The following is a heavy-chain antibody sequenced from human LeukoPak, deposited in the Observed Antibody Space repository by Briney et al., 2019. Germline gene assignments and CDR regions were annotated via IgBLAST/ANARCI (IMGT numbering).Heavy chain of an antibody. J-gene: IGHJ4*02. Sequence: SETLSLTCTVFGGSISSNSYYWGWIRQPPGKGLEWIGSIYYSGSTYYNPSLKSRVTISVDTSKNQFSLKLSSVTAADTAMYYCARDGYNPIDYWGQGTLVTVSS. CDR3: ARDGYNPIDY. V-gene: IGHV4-39*02. CDR2: IYYSGST. D-gene: IGHD5-24*01. CDR1: GGSISSNSYY.